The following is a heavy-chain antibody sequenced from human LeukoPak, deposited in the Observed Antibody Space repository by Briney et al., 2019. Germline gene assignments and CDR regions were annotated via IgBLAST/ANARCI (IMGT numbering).Heavy chain of an antibody. CDR2: ISGSGHRT. D-gene: IGHD3-16*01. CDR3: AKDWGEYFDYVWGSFTSFDF. Sequence: TGGSLRLSCAASGFTFSSYGVSWVRQAPGKGLEWVSGISGSGHRTYYADSVKGRFTISRDNSKNTLYLKMNSLRAEDTAVYYCAKDWGEYFDYVWGSFTSFDFWGQGTLVTVSS. J-gene: IGHJ4*02. CDR1: GFTFSSYG. V-gene: IGHV3-23*01.